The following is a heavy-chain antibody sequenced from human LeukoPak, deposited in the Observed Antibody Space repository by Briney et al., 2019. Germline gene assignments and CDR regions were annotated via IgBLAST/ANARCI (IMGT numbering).Heavy chain of an antibody. CDR1: GGSISSYY. CDR3: ARHYYYHSSGYLPYFDY. D-gene: IGHD3-22*01. Sequence: SETLSLTCTVSGGSISSYYWSWIRQPPGKGLEWIGYIYYSGSTIYNPSLKSRVTISVDTSKNQFSLKLSSVTAADTAVYYCARHYYYHSSGYLPYFDYWGQGTLVTVSS. V-gene: IGHV4-59*08. CDR2: IYYSGST. J-gene: IGHJ4*02.